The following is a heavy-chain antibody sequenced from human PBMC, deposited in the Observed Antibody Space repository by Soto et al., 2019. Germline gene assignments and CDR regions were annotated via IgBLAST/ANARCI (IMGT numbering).Heavy chain of an antibody. CDR2: IYSSGNT. CDR1: GGTIRGYY. CDR3: ARGQRFSDWFDP. J-gene: IGHJ5*02. D-gene: IGHD3-3*01. Sequence: QVHLQESGPGLVKPSETLSLTCSVSGGTIRGYYWTWIRQPAGKGLEWIGRIYSSGNTKYNPSLQSRVTMSLDTSNNQFSLRLTSVTAADTAVYYCARGQRFSDWFDPWGQGTLVTVSS. V-gene: IGHV4-4*07.